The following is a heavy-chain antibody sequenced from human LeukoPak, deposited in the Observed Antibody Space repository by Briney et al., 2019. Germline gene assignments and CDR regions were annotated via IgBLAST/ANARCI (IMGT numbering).Heavy chain of an antibody. D-gene: IGHD6-19*01. V-gene: IGHV4-59*01. CDR2: IYYSGST. J-gene: IGHJ4*02. CDR1: GGSISSYY. CDR3: ARGDPGAYGQWLTVDY. Sequence: SETLSLTCTVSGGSISSYYWSWIRQPPGKGQEWTGYIYYSGSTNYNPSLKSRVTISVDTSKNQFSLKLSSVTAADTAVYYCARGDPGAYGQWLTVDYWGQGTLVTVSS.